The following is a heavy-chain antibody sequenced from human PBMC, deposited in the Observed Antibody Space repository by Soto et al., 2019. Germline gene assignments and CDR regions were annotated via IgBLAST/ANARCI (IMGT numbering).Heavy chain of an antibody. V-gene: IGHV5-10-1*01. CDR1: GYVFTSYW. CDR2: IDPSDSYT. J-gene: IGHJ4*02. Sequence: GESLKISCKGSGYVFTSYWSSCVRQMPGKGLEWMGRIDPSDSYTNYSPSFQGHVTISADKSISTAYLQWSSLKASDTAMYYCARNIPLNYYDSSGYYTYWGQGTMVTVSS. D-gene: IGHD3-22*01. CDR3: ARNIPLNYYDSSGYYTY.